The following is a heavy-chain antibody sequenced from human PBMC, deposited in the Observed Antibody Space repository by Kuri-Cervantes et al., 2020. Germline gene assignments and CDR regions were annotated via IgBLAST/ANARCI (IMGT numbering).Heavy chain of an antibody. CDR1: GYTFTTYG. CDR3: ARKSPPGFTSCYDLLCSDAFDI. J-gene: IGHJ3*02. V-gene: IGHV1-18*01. D-gene: IGHD2-2*01. Sequence: ASVKVSCKASGYTFTTYGISWVRQAPGQGLEWMGWISPYNNNTNYAQKLQGRVTLTTDTSTNTAYMELRSLRSDDTAVYYCARKSPPGFTSCYDLLCSDAFDIWGQGTMVTVSS. CDR2: ISPYNNNT.